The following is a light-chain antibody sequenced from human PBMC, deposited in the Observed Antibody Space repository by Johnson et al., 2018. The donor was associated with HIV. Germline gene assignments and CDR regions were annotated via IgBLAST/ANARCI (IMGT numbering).Light chain of an antibody. V-gene: IGLV1-51*01. J-gene: IGLJ1*01. CDR1: SSNIGNNS. CDR2: YNN. Sequence: QSMLTQPPSVSAAPGQKVTISCSGSSSNIGNNSVSWYQQLPGTAPKLLIYYNNKRPSRIPDRFSGSKSGTSATLGITGLTTGDEAEYYCETWESSLSTVYVFGTGTKVTVL. CDR3: ETWESSLSTVYV.